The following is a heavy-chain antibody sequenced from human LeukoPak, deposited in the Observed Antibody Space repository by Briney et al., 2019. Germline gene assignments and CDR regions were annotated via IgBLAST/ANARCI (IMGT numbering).Heavy chain of an antibody. CDR3: ASEAYFDFRDAFHI. CDR1: GFTFSSYG. V-gene: IGHV3-33*01. CDR2: IWYDGSNK. J-gene: IGHJ3*02. D-gene: IGHD3-3*01. Sequence: GGSLRLSCAASGFTFSSYGMHWVRQAPGKGLEWVAVIWYDGSNKYYADSVKGRFTISRDNSKNTLYLQMNSLRAEDTAVYYCASEAYFDFRDAFHIWGQGTLVTVSS.